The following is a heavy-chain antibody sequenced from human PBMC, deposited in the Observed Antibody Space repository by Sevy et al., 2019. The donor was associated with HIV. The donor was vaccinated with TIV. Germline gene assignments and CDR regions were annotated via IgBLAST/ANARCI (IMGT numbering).Heavy chain of an antibody. V-gene: IGHV1-46*01. CDR3: ARDPAVVTAIHYYYGMDV. CDR1: GYTFTSYY. Sequence: ASVKVSCKASGYTFTSYYMHWVRQAPGQGLEWMGIINPSGGSTSYAQKFQGRVTMTRDTSTSTVYMELSSLRSEDTAVYYCARDPAVVTAIHYYYGMDVWGQGTTVTVSS. D-gene: IGHD2-21*02. J-gene: IGHJ6*02. CDR2: INPSGGST.